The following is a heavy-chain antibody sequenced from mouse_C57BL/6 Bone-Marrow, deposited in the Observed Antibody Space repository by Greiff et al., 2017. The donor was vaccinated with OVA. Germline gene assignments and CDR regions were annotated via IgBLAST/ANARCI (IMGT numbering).Heavy chain of an antibody. D-gene: IGHD2-10*01. J-gene: IGHJ1*03. CDR2: ISSGGSYT. CDR3: ARPYYFDV. Sequence: VKLVESGGDLVKPGGSLTLSCAASGFTFSSYGMSWVRQTPDKRLEWVATISSGGSYTYYPDSVKGRFTISRDNAKNTLYLQMSSLKSEDTAMYYCARPYYFDVWGTGTTVTVSS. V-gene: IGHV5-6*01. CDR1: GFTFSSYG.